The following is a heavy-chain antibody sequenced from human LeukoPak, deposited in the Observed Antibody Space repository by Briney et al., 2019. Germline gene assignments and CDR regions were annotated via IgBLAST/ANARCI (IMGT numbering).Heavy chain of an antibody. J-gene: IGHJ4*02. Sequence: PSETLSLTCAVSGGSISSSNWRSWVRQPPGKGLEWIGEIYHSGSTNYNPSLKSRVTISVDKSKNQFSLKLSSVTAADTAVYYCARDRGGSGSYYRAYFDYWGQGTLVTVSS. D-gene: IGHD3-10*01. CDR1: GGSISSSNW. V-gene: IGHV4-4*02. CDR3: ARDRGGSGSYYRAYFDY. CDR2: IYHSGST.